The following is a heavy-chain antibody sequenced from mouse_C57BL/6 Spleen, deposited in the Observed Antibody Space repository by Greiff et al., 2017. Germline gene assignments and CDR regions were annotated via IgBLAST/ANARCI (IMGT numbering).Heavy chain of an antibody. CDR3: ARTNDYDDY. CDR2: IYPGDGDT. V-gene: IGHV1-82*01. CDR1: GYAFSSSW. D-gene: IGHD2-4*01. Sequence: VQVVESGPELVKPGASVKISCKASGYAFSSSWMNWVQQRPGKGLEWIGRIYPGDGDTNYNGKFKGKATLTADKSSSTAYMQLSSLTSEDSAVYFCARTNDYDDYWGQGTSVTVSS. J-gene: IGHJ4*01.